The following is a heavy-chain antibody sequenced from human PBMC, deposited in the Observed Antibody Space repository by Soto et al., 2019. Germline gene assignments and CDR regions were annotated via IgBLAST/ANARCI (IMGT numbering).Heavy chain of an antibody. J-gene: IGHJ4*02. Sequence: GGSLRLSCAASGFTFSSYAMSWVRQAPGKGLEWVSRISSGGSSTSYADSVKGRFTISRDNAKNTLYLQMNSLRAEDTAVYYCARENTRAFDYWGQGTLVTVSS. CDR1: GFTFSSYA. CDR2: ISSGGSST. CDR3: ARENTRAFDY. D-gene: IGHD1-26*01. V-gene: IGHV3-74*01.